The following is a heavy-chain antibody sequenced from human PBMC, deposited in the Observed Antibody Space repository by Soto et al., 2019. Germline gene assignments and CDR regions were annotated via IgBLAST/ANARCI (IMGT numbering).Heavy chain of an antibody. CDR2: IFTRGTA. CDR1: GFSVNDNY. J-gene: IGHJ4*02. V-gene: IGHV3-53*01. D-gene: IGHD3-22*01. CDR3: TKLWGYYFES. Sequence: GGSLRLSCTASGFSVNDNYMAWVRQAPGKSPEWVAVIFTRGTAHYADSVTGRFTFSRDNSKRTLNLQLNNLRAEDTAVYYCTKLWGYYFESWGQGTLVTVSS.